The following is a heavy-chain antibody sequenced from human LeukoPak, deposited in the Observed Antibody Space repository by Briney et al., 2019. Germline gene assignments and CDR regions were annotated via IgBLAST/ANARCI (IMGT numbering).Heavy chain of an antibody. D-gene: IGHD2-15*01. CDR1: GGSISSGGYS. Sequence: PSETLSLTCAVSGGSISSGGYSWSWTRHHPGKGLEWIGYIYRSGSTSYNPSLKSRVTISVDRSKNQFSLKLSSVTAADTAVYYCARAYCSGGSCYPGFDYWGQGTLVTVSS. J-gene: IGHJ4*02. V-gene: IGHV4-30-2*01. CDR3: ARAYCSGGSCYPGFDY. CDR2: IYRSGST.